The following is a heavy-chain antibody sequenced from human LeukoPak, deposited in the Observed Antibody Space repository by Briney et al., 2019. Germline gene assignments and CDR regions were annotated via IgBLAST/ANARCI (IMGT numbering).Heavy chain of an antibody. CDR1: GGSISSYD. D-gene: IGHD2-2*01. CDR3: ARSSSPAAMAFFDY. J-gene: IGHJ4*02. Sequence: PSETLSLTCTVSGGSISSYDWSWIRQPAGKGLEWIWRIYTSGSTNYNPSLKSRVTMSVDTSKNQFSLKLSYVTAADTAVYYCARSSSPAAMAFFDYWGQGTLVTVSS. CDR2: IYTSGST. V-gene: IGHV4-4*07.